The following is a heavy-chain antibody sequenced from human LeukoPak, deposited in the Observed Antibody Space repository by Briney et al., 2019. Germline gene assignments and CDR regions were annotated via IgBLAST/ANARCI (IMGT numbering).Heavy chain of an antibody. J-gene: IGHJ4*02. CDR2: INWNGGST. V-gene: IGHV3-20*04. D-gene: IGHD3-22*01. CDR3: ARSYLRTYYYDSSGYYPPTEIGY. Sequence: GGSLRLSCAASGFTFDDYGMSWVRQAPGKGLEWVSGINWNGGSTGYADSVKGRFTISRDNAKNSLYLQMNSLRAEDTALYYCARSYLRTYYYDSSGYYPPTEIGYWGQGTLVTVFS. CDR1: GFTFDDYG.